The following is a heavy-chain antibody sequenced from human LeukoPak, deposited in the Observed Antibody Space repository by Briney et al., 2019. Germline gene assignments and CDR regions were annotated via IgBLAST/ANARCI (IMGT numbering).Heavy chain of an antibody. Sequence: PSETLSLTCTVSGGSISSGSYYWSWIRQPAGKGLEWIGRIYTSGSTNYNPSLKSRVTISVDTSKNQFSLKLSSVTAADTAVYYCARDIVVVPAAMLYYYYMDVWGKGTTVTVSS. J-gene: IGHJ6*03. V-gene: IGHV4-61*02. CDR3: ARDIVVVPAAMLYYYYMDV. D-gene: IGHD2-2*01. CDR2: IYTSGST. CDR1: GGSISSGSYY.